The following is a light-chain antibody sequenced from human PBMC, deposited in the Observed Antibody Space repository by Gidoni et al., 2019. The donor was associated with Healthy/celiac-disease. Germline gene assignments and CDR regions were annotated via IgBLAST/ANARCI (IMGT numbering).Light chain of an antibody. J-gene: IGKJ1*01. CDR3: QQLNSYPPWT. CDR2: AAS. Sequence: IQLTQSPSSLSASVGDRVTITCRASQGIRSYLAWYQQKPGKAPKLLIYAASTLQRGVPSRFSGSGSGTDFTLTICSLQPEDFAPYSCQQLNSYPPWTFGQGTKVEIK. CDR1: QGIRSY. V-gene: IGKV1-9*01.